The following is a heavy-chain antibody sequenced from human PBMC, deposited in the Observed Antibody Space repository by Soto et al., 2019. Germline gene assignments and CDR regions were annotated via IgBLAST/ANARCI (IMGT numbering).Heavy chain of an antibody. Sequence: PSETLSLTCAASGGSISSYYWSWIRKPKGKGLEWIGYIYYSGSTNYNPSLKSRVTLSVDTSKNLFSLKLISVTAADTAVYYCARGTYYYDSGGYSFYYYYGMDVWGQGTTVTVSS. V-gene: IGHV4-59*01. CDR1: GGSISSYY. J-gene: IGHJ6*02. D-gene: IGHD3-22*01. CDR3: ARGTYYYDSGGYSFYYYYGMDV. CDR2: IYYSGST.